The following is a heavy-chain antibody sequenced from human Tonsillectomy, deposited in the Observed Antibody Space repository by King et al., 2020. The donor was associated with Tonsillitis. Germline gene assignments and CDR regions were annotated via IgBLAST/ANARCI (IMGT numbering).Heavy chain of an antibody. CDR3: ARGEYSSSSNWFDP. CDR2: IYYSGST. J-gene: IGHJ5*02. V-gene: IGHV4-31*03. Sequence: VQLQESGPGLVKPSQTLSLTCTVSGGSISSGGYYWNWIRQHPGKGLEWIGYIYYSGSTYYNPPLKSRVTITEDTTKNQFSLKLSSVPAADTAVYYCARGEYSSSSNWFDPWGQGTLVTVST. D-gene: IGHD6-6*01. CDR1: GGSISSGGYY.